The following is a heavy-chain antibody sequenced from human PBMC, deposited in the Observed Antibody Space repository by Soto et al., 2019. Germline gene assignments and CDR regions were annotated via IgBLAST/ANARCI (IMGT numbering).Heavy chain of an antibody. J-gene: IGHJ5*02. CDR2: IYYSGST. CDR3: ARQQWPPLVDP. CDR1: GGSISSYY. V-gene: IGHV4-59*01. Sequence: SETLSLTCTVSGGSISSYYWSWIRQPPGKGLEWIGYIYYSGSTNYNPSLKSRVTISVDTSKNQFSLKLSSVTAADTAVYYCARQQWPPLVDPWGHGTLVTVSS. D-gene: IGHD6-19*01.